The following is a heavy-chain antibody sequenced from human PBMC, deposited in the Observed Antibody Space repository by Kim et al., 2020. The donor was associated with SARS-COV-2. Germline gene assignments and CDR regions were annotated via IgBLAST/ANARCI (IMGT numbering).Heavy chain of an antibody. V-gene: IGHV4-39*07. Sequence: SETLSLTCTVSGGSISSSSYYWGWIRQPPGKGLEWIGSIYYSGSTYYNPSLKSRVTISVDTSKNQFSLKLSSVTAADTAVYYCARAPPKAVAGTWWFDPWGQGTLVTVSS. J-gene: IGHJ5*02. CDR2: IYYSGST. CDR1: GGSISSSSYY. D-gene: IGHD6-19*01. CDR3: ARAPPKAVAGTWWFDP.